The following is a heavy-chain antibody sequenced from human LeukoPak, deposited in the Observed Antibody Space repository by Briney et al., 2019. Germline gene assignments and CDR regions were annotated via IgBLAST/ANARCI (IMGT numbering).Heavy chain of an antibody. CDR2: ISGSGGST. D-gene: IGHD3-22*01. J-gene: IGHJ4*02. V-gene: IGHV3-23*01. CDR1: GFTFSSYA. CDR3: AKDPPSTMIVVVIRFDY. Sequence: PGGSLRLSCAASGFTFSSYAMSWVRQAPGKGLEWVSAISGSGGSTYYADSVKGRFTISRDNSKNTLYLQMNSLRAEDTAVYYCAKDPPSTMIVVVIRFDYWGQGTLVTVSS.